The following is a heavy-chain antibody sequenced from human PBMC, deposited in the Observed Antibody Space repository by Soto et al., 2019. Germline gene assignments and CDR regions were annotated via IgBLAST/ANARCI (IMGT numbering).Heavy chain of an antibody. V-gene: IGHV4-39*01. D-gene: IGHD3-3*01. Sequence: SETLSLTCTVSGGSISSSSYYWGWIRQPPGKGLEWIGSIYYSGSTYYNQSLKSRVTISVDTSKNQFSLKLSSVTAADTAVYYCARSPYDFWSGYRPRYYYYMDVWGKGTTVTVSS. J-gene: IGHJ6*03. CDR2: IYYSGST. CDR3: ARSPYDFWSGYRPRYYYYMDV. CDR1: GGSISSSSYY.